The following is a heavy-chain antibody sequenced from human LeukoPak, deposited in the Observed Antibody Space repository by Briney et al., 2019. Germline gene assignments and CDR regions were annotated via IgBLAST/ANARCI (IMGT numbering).Heavy chain of an antibody. CDR2: ISYDGSNK. V-gene: IGHV3-30-3*01. CDR1: GFTFSSYA. J-gene: IGHJ4*02. D-gene: IGHD6-19*01. Sequence: GGSLRLSGAASGFTFSSYAMHWVRQAPGKGLEWVAVISYDGSNKYYADSVKGRFTISRDNSKNTLYLQMNSLRAEDTAVYYCARDHSSGWYDHSDYWGQGTLVTVSS. CDR3: ARDHSSGWYDHSDY.